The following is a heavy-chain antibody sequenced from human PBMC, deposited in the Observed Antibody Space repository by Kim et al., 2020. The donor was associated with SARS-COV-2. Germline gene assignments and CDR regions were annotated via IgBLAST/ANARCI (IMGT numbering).Heavy chain of an antibody. CDR2: IKRKADGGTT. Sequence: GGSLRLSCAASGFTFSDVWMTWVRQTPGKGLEWVGHIKRKADGGTTDYAAPVKGRSTISREDSKNRQYLEMNSLKTDDTAVYYGTTEFGGGAYWGQGTLVTVPS. J-gene: IGHJ4*02. CDR1: GFTFSDVW. D-gene: IGHD2-21*01. CDR3: TTEFGGGAY. V-gene: IGHV3-15*01.